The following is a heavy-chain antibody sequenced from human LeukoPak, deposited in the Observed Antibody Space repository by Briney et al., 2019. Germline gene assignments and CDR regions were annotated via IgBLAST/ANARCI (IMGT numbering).Heavy chain of an antibody. CDR1: GFSFSSYA. CDR2: ISGDGTRT. V-gene: IGHV3-23*01. CDR3: AKWPEGAMDYFDY. Sequence: GGSLRLSCAASGFSFSSYAMTWARQAPEKGLEWVSAISGDGTRTYYADPVKGRFTISRDNSKNTLYLEMSSLRVEDTAIYYCAKWPEGAMDYFDYWGQGTLVTVSS. D-gene: IGHD3-16*01. J-gene: IGHJ4*02.